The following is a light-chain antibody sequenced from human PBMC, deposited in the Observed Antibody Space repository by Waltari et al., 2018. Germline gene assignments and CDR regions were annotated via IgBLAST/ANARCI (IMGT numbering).Light chain of an antibody. CDR1: QTISSW. CDR3: QQYKSYSPT. V-gene: IGKV1-5*03. J-gene: IGKJ3*01. Sequence: DIQMTQSPSTLSASVGDRVTITCRASQTISSWLAWYQQKPGKAPKLLIYKASSLESGVPSRFSGSGSGTEFTLTISSLQPDDFATYYCQQYKSYSPTFGPETKVDIK. CDR2: KAS.